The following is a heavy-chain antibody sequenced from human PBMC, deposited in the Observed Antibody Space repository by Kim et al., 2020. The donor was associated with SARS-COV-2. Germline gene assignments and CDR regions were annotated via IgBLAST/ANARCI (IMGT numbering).Heavy chain of an antibody. CDR3: ARRTMVRGVTFDY. Sequence: SETLSLTCTVSGGSISSGSYYWSWIRQPAGQGLEWIGRIYTSGSTNYNPSLKSRVTISVDTSKNQFSLKLSSVTAADTAVYYCARRTMVRGVTFDYWGQGTLVTVSS. V-gene: IGHV4-61*02. CDR1: GGSISSGSYY. CDR2: IYTSGST. D-gene: IGHD3-10*01. J-gene: IGHJ4*02.